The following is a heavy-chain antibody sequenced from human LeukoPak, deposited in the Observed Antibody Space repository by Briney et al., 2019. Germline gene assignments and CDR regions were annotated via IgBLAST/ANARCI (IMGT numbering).Heavy chain of an antibody. V-gene: IGHV3-7*05. CDR1: GFTFSAYW. CDR2: IKRDGSEN. D-gene: IGHD6-19*01. J-gene: IGHJ4*02. Sequence: GGSLRLSCAASGFTFSAYWMGWDRQAPGKGLEWVANIKRDGSENYYVDSVKGRFTISRDNAKNSLYLQMNSLRAEDTAVYYCARVEGYGWWNYWGQGTLVTVSA. CDR3: ARVEGYGWWNY.